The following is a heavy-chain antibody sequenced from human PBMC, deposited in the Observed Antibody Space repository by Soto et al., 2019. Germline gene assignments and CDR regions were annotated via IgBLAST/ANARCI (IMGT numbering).Heavy chain of an antibody. V-gene: IGHV4-38-2*01. D-gene: IGHD2-21*02. CDR3: ARKLITSTTKGDTNCFDP. CDR1: GYPITSGYY. CDR2: IYHSGT. J-gene: IGHJ5*02. Sequence: SETLSLTCAVSGYPITSGYYWGWIRQPPGKGLEWIGSIYHSGTYYSPSLKSRVTMSIDTSKNRFSLKLNSVTAADTAVYFCARKLITSTTKGDTNCFDPWGQGTLVTVSS.